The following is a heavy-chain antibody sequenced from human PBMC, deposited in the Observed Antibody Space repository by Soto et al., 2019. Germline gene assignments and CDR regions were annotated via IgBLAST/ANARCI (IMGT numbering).Heavy chain of an antibody. Sequence: SETLSLTCTVSGGSISSYYWSWIRQPPGKGLEWIGYIYYSGSTNYNPSLKSRVTISVDTSKNQFSLKLSSVTAADTAVYYCARAYDFWSGSTFGPWGQGTLVTVSS. CDR1: GGSISSYY. CDR2: IYYSGST. CDR3: ARAYDFWSGSTFGP. D-gene: IGHD3-3*01. V-gene: IGHV4-59*08. J-gene: IGHJ5*02.